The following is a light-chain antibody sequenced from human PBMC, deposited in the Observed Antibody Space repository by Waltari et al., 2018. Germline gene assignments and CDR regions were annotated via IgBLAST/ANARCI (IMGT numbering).Light chain of an antibody. Sequence: EIVLTQSPGPLSLSPGERVTLSCRASQSVGRSLAWYQQKPGQAPRLLIYDAFTRATGIADRFSGSGSGTDFSLTISRLDPEDFAVYYCQMYVRLPVTFGQGTKVEIK. CDR2: DAF. V-gene: IGKV3-20*01. CDR1: QSVGRS. CDR3: QMYVRLPVT. J-gene: IGKJ1*01.